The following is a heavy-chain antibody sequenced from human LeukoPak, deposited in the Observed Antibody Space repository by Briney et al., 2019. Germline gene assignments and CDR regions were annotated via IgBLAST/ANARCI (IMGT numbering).Heavy chain of an antibody. V-gene: IGHV1-2*02. CDR1: GYTFTGYY. J-gene: IGHJ4*02. CDR3: ARDSSPTYLVPAAIHFDY. Sequence: ASVKVSCKASGYTFTGYYMHWVRQAPGQGLEWMGWINPNSGGTNYAQKFQGRVTMTRDTSISTAYMELNRLRSDDTAVYYCARDSSPTYLVPAAIHFDYWGQGTLVTVSS. D-gene: IGHD2-2*02. CDR2: INPNSGGT.